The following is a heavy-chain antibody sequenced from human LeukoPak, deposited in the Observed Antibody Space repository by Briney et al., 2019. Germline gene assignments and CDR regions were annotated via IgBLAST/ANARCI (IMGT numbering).Heavy chain of an antibody. CDR1: GGSISSGDYY. CDR2: IYYSGST. V-gene: IGHV4-39*07. D-gene: IGHD3-22*01. CDR3: ARDGGSYYDSSGAGG. Sequence: PSQTLSLTCTVSGGSISSGDYYWGWIRQPPGKGLEWIGSIYYSGSTYYNPSLKSRVTISVDTSKNQFSLKLSSVTAADTAVYYCARDGGSYYDSSGAGGWGQGTLVTVSS. J-gene: IGHJ4*02.